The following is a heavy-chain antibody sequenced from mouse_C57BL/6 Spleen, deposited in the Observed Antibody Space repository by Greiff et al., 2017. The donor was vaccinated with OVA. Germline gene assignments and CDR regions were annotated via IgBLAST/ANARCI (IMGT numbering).Heavy chain of an antibody. D-gene: IGHD2-5*01. Sequence: EVKVVESGGGLVQPGGSMKLSCAASGFTFSDAWMDWVRQSPEKGLEWVAEIRNKANNHATYYAESVKGRFTISRDDSKSSVYLQMNSLRAEDTGIYYCTRGGYYSNSWYFDVWGTGTTVTVSS. CDR3: TRGGYYSNSWYFDV. J-gene: IGHJ1*03. CDR1: GFTFSDAW. V-gene: IGHV6-6*01. CDR2: IRNKANNHAT.